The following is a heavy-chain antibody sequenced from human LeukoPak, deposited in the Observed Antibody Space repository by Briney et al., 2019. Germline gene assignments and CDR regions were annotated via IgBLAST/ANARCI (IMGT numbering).Heavy chain of an antibody. D-gene: IGHD1-26*01. V-gene: IGHV4-61*02. CDR2: IYTSGST. Sequence: TPSETLSLTCTVSGGSISSGSYYWSWIRQPAGKGLEWIGRIYTSGSTNYNPSLKSRVTMSVDTSKNQFSLKLSSVTAADTAVYYCAREDPGEGGSYFDYYYYMDVWGKGTTVTISS. J-gene: IGHJ6*03. CDR1: GGSISSGSYY. CDR3: AREDPGEGGSYFDYYYYMDV.